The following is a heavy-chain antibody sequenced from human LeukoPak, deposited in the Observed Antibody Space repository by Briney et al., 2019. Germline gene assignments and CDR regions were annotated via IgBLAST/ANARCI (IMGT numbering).Heavy chain of an antibody. Sequence: GGSLRLSCTASGFTFSSYAMSWVRQAPGKGLEWVSAISGSGGSTYYADSVKGRFTISRDNSKNTLYLQMNSLRAEDTAVYYCAKAGAVVVVAAKYFDYWGQGTLVTVSS. V-gene: IGHV3-23*01. CDR2: ISGSGGST. J-gene: IGHJ4*02. D-gene: IGHD2-15*01. CDR1: GFTFSSYA. CDR3: AKAGAVVVVAAKYFDY.